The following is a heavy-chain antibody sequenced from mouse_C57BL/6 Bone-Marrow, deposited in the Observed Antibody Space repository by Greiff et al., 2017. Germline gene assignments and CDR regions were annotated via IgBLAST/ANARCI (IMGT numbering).Heavy chain of an antibody. J-gene: IGHJ3*01. D-gene: IGHD1-1*02. CDR1: GYTFTSYW. Sequence: VKLQQPGAELVRPGTSVKLSCKASGYTFTSYWMHWVKQRPGQGLEWIGVIDPSDSYTNYNQKFKGKATLTVDTSSSTAYMQLSSLTSEDSAVYYCVMASFAYWGQGTLVTVSA. CDR2: IDPSDSYT. CDR3: VMASFAY. V-gene: IGHV1-59*01.